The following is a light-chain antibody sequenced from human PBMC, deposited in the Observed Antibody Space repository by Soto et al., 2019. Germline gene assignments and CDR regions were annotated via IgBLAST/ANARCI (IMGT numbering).Light chain of an antibody. Sequence: QSALTQPASVSGSPGQSIAISCTGTSSDVGAFNYVSWYQQHPGKAPKFMIFDVSSRPSGVSDRFSGSKSGNTAPLTISGLQTEGEADYYCASYTTSSTYVFGNGTKVTVL. V-gene: IGLV2-14*03. CDR3: ASYTTSSTYV. J-gene: IGLJ1*01. CDR1: SSDVGAFNY. CDR2: DVS.